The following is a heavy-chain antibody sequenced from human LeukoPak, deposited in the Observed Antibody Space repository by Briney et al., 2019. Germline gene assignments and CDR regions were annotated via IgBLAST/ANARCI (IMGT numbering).Heavy chain of an antibody. Sequence: GGSLRPSCAASGFTFSSYWMSWVRQAPGKGLEWVANIKQDGSEKYYVDSVKGRFTISRDNAKNSLYLQMNSLRAEDTAVYYCARDLGDHYADYYYYGMDVWGQGTTVTVSS. J-gene: IGHJ6*02. CDR1: GFTFSSYW. D-gene: IGHD4-17*01. CDR3: ARDLGDHYADYYYYGMDV. V-gene: IGHV3-7*01. CDR2: IKQDGSEK.